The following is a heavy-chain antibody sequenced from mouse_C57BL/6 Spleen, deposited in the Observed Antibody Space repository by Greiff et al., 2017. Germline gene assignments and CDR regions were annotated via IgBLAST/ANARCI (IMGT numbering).Heavy chain of an antibody. CDR3: AREGAMGY. CDR2: LYPGNGDT. J-gene: IGHJ4*01. CDR1: GYAFSSYW. Sequence: LVESGAELVKPGASVKISCKASGYAFSSYWMNWVKQRPGKGLEWIGQLYPGNGDTNYNGKFKGKATLTADKASSTAYMQLSSLTSEDSAVYCCAREGAMGYWGQGTSVTVAS. V-gene: IGHV1-80*01.